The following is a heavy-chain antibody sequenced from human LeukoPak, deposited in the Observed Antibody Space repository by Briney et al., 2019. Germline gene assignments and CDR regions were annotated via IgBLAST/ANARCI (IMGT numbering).Heavy chain of an antibody. CDR3: ARVDLVVAATYHAFDI. Sequence: PGGSLRLSCAASGFTFSSYWMRWVRQAPGKGLVWVSRINSDGSSTTYADSVKGRFTISRDNAKNTLYLQVNSLRAEDTAVYYCARVDLVVAATYHAFDIWGQGTMVTVSS. J-gene: IGHJ3*02. D-gene: IGHD2-15*01. CDR2: INSDGSST. V-gene: IGHV3-74*01. CDR1: GFTFSSYW.